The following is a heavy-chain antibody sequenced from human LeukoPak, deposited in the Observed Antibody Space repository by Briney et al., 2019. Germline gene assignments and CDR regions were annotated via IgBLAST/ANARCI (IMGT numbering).Heavy chain of an antibody. Sequence: TSETLSPTCAVSGYSISSGYYWGWIRQPPGKGLEWIGSIYHSGSTYYNPSLKSRVTISVDTSKNQFSLKLSSVTAADTAVYYCARALPAFDYWGQGTLVTVSS. V-gene: IGHV4-38-2*01. CDR3: ARALPAFDY. CDR2: IYHSGST. J-gene: IGHJ4*02. CDR1: GYSISSGYY. D-gene: IGHD2-2*01.